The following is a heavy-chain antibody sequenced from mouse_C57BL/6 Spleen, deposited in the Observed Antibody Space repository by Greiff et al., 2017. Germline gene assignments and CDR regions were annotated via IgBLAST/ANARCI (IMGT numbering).Heavy chain of an antibody. CDR1: GFTFSNYW. D-gene: IGHD1-1*02. V-gene: IGHV6-3*01. J-gene: IGHJ3*01. Sequence: EVQVVESGGGLVQPGGSMKLSCVASGFTFSNYWMNWVRQSPEKGLEWVAQIRLKSDNYATHYAESVKGRFTISRDDSKSSVYLQMNNLRAEDTGIYYCTGGSYPAWFAYWGQGTLVTVSA. CDR3: TGGSYPAWFAY. CDR2: IRLKSDNYAT.